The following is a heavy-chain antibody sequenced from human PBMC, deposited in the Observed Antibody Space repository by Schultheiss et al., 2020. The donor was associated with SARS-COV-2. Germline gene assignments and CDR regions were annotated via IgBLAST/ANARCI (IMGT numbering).Heavy chain of an antibody. CDR3: AHSREWLQSDY. Sequence: QTLSLTCTFSGFSLTTGGMGVSWIRQPPGKALEWLARIDWGDDKFYSTSLRTRLTISSDTSKNLVVLKMTNMDPMDTATYYCAHSREWLQSDYWGQGTLVTVSS. J-gene: IGHJ4*02. D-gene: IGHD5-24*01. V-gene: IGHV2-70*04. CDR1: GFSLTTGGMG. CDR2: IDWGDDK.